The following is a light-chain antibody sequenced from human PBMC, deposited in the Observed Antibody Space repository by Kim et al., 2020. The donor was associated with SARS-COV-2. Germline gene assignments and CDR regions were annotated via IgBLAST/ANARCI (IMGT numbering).Light chain of an antibody. CDR1: QSVSSSY. J-gene: IGKJ2*01. V-gene: IGKV3-20*01. Sequence: SLAPGERATLSCRASQSVSSSYLAWYQPKPGQAPRLLIYGASSRATGIPDRFSGSGSGTDFTLTISRLEPEDFAVYYCQQYGSSYTFGQGTKLEI. CDR3: QQYGSSYT. CDR2: GAS.